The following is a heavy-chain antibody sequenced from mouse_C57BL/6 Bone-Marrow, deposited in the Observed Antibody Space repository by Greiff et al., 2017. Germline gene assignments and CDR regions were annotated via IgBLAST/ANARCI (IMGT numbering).Heavy chain of an antibody. CDR2: IYPRSGNT. CDR3: ARPCGNAMDY. J-gene: IGHJ4*01. CDR1: GYTFTSYG. D-gene: IGHD4-1*01. Sequence: VQLQESGAELARPGASVKLSCKASGYTFTSYGISWVKQRTGQGLEWIGEIYPRSGNTYYNEKFKGKATLTADKSSSTAYMELRSLTSEDSAVYFCARPCGNAMDYWGQGTSVTVSS. V-gene: IGHV1-81*01.